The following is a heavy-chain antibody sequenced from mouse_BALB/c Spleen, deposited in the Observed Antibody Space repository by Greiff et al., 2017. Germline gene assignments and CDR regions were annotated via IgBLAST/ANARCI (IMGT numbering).Heavy chain of an antibody. CDR1: GYSFTSYW. J-gene: IGHJ4*01. V-gene: IGHV1-5*01. CDR3: TRGERITTRAMDY. CDR2: IYPGNSDT. Sequence: EVQLQQSGTVLARPGASVKMSCKASGYSFTSYWMHWVKQRPGQGLEWIGAIYPGNSDTSYNQKFKGKAKLTAVTSASTAYMELSSLTNEDSAVYYCTRGERITTRAMDYWGQGTSVTVSS. D-gene: IGHD2-4*01.